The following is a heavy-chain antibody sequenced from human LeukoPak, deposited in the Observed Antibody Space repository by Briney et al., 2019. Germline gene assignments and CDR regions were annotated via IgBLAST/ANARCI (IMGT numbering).Heavy chain of an antibody. CDR3: ATQWRRGDYRFDS. CDR1: GGSSRGYY. Sequence: SETLSLTCTVSGGSSRGYYWSWIRQPPGKGLEWIGYIYNSEYTKYNPSLKSRVSIWDDTSKNQFSLHLTSVTAADTAVYYCATQWRRGDYRFDSWGQGTLVTVSS. D-gene: IGHD4-11*01. CDR2: IYNSEYT. V-gene: IGHV4-59*08. J-gene: IGHJ4*02.